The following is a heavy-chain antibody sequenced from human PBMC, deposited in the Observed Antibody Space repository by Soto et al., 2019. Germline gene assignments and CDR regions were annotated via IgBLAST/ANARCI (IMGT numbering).Heavy chain of an antibody. J-gene: IGHJ1*01. Sequence: QITLKESGPTLVKPTQTLTLTCTFSGFSLSTSGVAVGWIRQLPGKALEWLALIYWDNDKRYSPSLKSRLTITKDTSQNQVVLIMTDLDPVDTATYYCTHRSSRYFHNWGQGTLVTISS. CDR3: THRSSRYFHN. V-gene: IGHV2-5*02. CDR2: IYWDNDK. CDR1: GFSLSTSGVA.